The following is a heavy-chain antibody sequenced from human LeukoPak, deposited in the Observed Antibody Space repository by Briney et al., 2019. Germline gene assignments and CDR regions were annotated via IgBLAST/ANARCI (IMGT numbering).Heavy chain of an antibody. Sequence: GGSLRLSCAASGFTFSSYAMSWVRQAPGKGLEWVSAISGSGGSTYYADSVKGRFTISRDNSRDTLYLQMNSLRAEDTAVYYCVKGYYDYVWGSYYFDYWGQGTLVTVSS. CDR1: GFTFSSYA. CDR3: VKGYYDYVWGSYYFDY. V-gene: IGHV3-23*01. CDR2: ISGSGGST. J-gene: IGHJ4*02. D-gene: IGHD3-16*01.